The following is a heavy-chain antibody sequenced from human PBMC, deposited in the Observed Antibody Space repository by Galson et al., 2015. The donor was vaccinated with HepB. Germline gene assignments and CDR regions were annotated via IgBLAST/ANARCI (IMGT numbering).Heavy chain of an antibody. CDR3: ARDRFEAAGGTYYDFWSGHNWFDP. V-gene: IGHV3-33*01. CDR2: IWYDGSNK. J-gene: IGHJ5*02. D-gene: IGHD3-3*01. Sequence: SLRLSCAASGFTFSSYGMHWVRQAPGKGLEWVAVIWYDGSNKYYADSVKGRFTISRDNSKNTLYLQMNSLRAEDTAVYYCARDRFEAAGGTYYDFWSGHNWFDPWGQGTPVTVSS. CDR1: GFTFSSYG.